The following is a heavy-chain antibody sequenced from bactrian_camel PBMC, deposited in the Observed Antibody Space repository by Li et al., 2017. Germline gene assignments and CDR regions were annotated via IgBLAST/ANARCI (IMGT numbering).Heavy chain of an antibody. CDR3: AASSYGGSWAGRPSRSEAPYSY. Sequence: HVQLVESGRDSVQPGGSLRLSCVASGYTDNTYCMGWFRQAPGKEREGVATIDSDGSTTYADSVKGRFTISKDNAKNTLYLQMNSLKPEDTAMYYCAASSYGGSWAGRPSRSEAPYSYWGQGTQVTVS. V-gene: IGHV3S53*01. D-gene: IGHD6*01. CDR2: IDSDGST. J-gene: IGHJ4*01. CDR1: GYTDNTYC.